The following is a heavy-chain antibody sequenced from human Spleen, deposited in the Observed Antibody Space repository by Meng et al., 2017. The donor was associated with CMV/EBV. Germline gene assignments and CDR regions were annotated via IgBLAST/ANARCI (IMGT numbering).Heavy chain of an antibody. CDR1: GFTVSSNY. CDR3: ASMGIAVAADFDY. D-gene: IGHD6-19*01. J-gene: IGHJ4*02. V-gene: IGHV3-23*03. Sequence: GESLKISCAASGFTVSSNYMSWVRQAPGKGLEWVSVIYSGGSSTYYADSVKGRFTISRDNSKNTLYLQMNSLRAEDTAVYYCASMGIAVAADFDYWGQGTLVTVSS. CDR2: IYSGGSST.